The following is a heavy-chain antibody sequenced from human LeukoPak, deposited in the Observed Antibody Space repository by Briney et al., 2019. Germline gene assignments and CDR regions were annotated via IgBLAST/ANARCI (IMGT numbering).Heavy chain of an antibody. CDR3: AGLYYYGSGSSFDY. CDR2: IYTSRST. CDR1: GGSISSYY. D-gene: IGHD3-10*01. V-gene: IGHV4-4*07. J-gene: IGHJ4*02. Sequence: SETLSLTCTVSGGSISSYYWSWIRQPAGKGLDWIGRIYTSRSTNYNPSLKSRVTMSVDTSQNQFSLKLSSVTAADTAVYYCAGLYYYGSGSSFDYWGQGTLVTVSS.